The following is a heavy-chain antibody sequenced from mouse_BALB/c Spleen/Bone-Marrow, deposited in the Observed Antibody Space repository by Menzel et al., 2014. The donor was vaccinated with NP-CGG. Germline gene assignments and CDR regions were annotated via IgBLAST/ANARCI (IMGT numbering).Heavy chain of an antibody. Sequence: VQLQQSGPELVKPGASVKISCKTSGYTFTDYTMHWVRQSHGKSLEWIGSINPNNGGSSCNQKFKAKATLTIDKSSSTPYMELRSLTSEDSAVYYCARAVHFYYWGQGTTLTVSS. CDR3: ARAVHFYY. V-gene: IGHV1-22*01. CDR2: INPNNGGS. CDR1: GYTFTDYT. J-gene: IGHJ2*01.